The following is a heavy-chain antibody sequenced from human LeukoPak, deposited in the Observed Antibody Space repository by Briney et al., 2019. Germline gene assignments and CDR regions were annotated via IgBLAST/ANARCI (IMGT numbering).Heavy chain of an antibody. CDR3: ARSGYYYDSSGSSS. V-gene: IGHV3-66*01. CDR1: GFTVTSNY. J-gene: IGHJ5*02. CDR2: ISGVGST. Sequence: GGSLRLSCAASGFTVTSNYMSWVRQAPGKGLEWVSSISGVGSTSYADSVKGRFTVSRDNSRSTLYLQMDSLRVEDTAVCYCARSGYYYDSSGSSSWGQGTLVTVSS. D-gene: IGHD3-22*01.